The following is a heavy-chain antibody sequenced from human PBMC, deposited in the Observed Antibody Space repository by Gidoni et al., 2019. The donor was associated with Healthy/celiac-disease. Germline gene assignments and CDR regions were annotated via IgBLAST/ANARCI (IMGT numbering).Heavy chain of an antibody. J-gene: IGHJ4*02. Sequence: QVQLVESGGGVVQPGRSLRLSCAASGFTFSSYGMPWVRQAPGKGLEWVAVISYDGSNKYYADSVKGRFTISRDNSKNTLYLQMNSLRAEDTAVYYCAKVIRSASGFDYWGQGTLVTVSS. CDR3: AKVIRSASGFDY. CDR2: ISYDGSNK. V-gene: IGHV3-30*18. D-gene: IGHD3-10*01. CDR1: GFTFSSYG.